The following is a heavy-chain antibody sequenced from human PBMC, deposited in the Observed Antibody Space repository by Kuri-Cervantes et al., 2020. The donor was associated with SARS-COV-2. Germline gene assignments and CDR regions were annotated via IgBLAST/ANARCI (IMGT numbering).Heavy chain of an antibody. Sequence: ASVKVSCKASGYTFTSYDINWVRQATGQGLEWMGWMSPNSGNTGYAQKFQGRVTITRNTSISTAYMELSSLRSEDTAVYYCARGRYSSSYCFDPWGQGTLVTVSS. CDR2: MSPNSGNT. CDR3: ARGRYSSSYCFDP. D-gene: IGHD6-6*01. V-gene: IGHV1-8*03. J-gene: IGHJ5*02. CDR1: GYTFTSYD.